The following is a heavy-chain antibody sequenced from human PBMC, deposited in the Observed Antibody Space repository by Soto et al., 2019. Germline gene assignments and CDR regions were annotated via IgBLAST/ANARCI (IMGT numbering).Heavy chain of an antibody. D-gene: IGHD2-15*01. J-gene: IGHJ6*03. CDR2: VIPLLDAS. CDR1: GATFNDYT. CDR3: ASGKSQMTQDRMGFYYYMDV. V-gene: IGHV1-69*08. Sequence: QVQLVQSGAEVKKPGSSVRISCAASGATFNDYTSTWVRRAPGQGLEWMGRVIPLLDASNYAEKFQDSVTITADRSTSTVYMELSGLKSEDSAIYYCASGKSQMTQDRMGFYYYMDVWGKGTTVTVSS.